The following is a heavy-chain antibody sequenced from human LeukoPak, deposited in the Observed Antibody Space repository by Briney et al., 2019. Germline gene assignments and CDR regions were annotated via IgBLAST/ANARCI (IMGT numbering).Heavy chain of an antibody. D-gene: IGHD6-13*01. J-gene: IGHJ3*02. CDR1: GFTFSSYT. V-gene: IGHV3-21*04. CDR3: ARDQSSAAAGTFDAFDI. Sequence: GGSLRLSCAASGFTFSSYTMSWVRQTPGKGLEWVSSISSSSGYIYYADSVKGRFTISRDNAKNSLYLQMNSLRDEDTAVYYCARDQSSAAAGTFDAFDIWGQGTMVTVSS. CDR2: ISSSSGYI.